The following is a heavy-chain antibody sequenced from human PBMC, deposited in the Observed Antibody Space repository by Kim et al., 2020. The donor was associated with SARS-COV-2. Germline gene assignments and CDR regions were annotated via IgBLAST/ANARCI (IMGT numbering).Heavy chain of an antibody. D-gene: IGHD6-13*01. CDR2: IYHSGST. Sequence: SETLSLTCAVSGGSISSSNWWSWVRQPPGKGLEWIGEIYHSGSTNYNPSLKSRVTISVDKSKNQFSLKLSSVTAADTAVYYCARVGPNEGYSSSWYYYHYGMDVWGQGTTVTVSS. CDR3: ARVGPNEGYSSSWYYYHYGMDV. J-gene: IGHJ6*02. V-gene: IGHV4-4*02. CDR1: GGSISSSNW.